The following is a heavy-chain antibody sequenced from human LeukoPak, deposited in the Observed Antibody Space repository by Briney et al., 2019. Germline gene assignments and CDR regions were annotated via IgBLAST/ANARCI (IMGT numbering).Heavy chain of an antibody. D-gene: IGHD4-11*01. CDR3: AKGDDYSNSGDFDY. J-gene: IGHJ4*02. CDR1: GGSISSYY. CDR2: IYTSGST. V-gene: IGHV4-4*07. Sequence: SETLFLTCTVSGGSISSYYWSWIRQPAGKGLEWIGRIYTSGSTNYNPSLKSRVTMSVDTSKNQFSLKLSSVTAADTAVYYCAKGDDYSNSGDFDYWGQGTLVTVSS.